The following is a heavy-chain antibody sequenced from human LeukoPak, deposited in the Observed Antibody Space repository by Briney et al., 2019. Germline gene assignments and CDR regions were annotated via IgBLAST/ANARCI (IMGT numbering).Heavy chain of an antibody. CDR3: ARVGYYSSGPFSYFDY. J-gene: IGHJ4*02. Sequence: GGSLRLSCAASGFTFSRYAMHGVRQAPCKGLEWVAVISYDGSNEYYADSVKGRFTISRDSSENTLYLQMNSLRVEDTAVYYCARVGYYSSGPFSYFDYWGQGTLVTVSS. CDR2: ISYDGSNE. CDR1: GFTFSRYA. V-gene: IGHV3-30-3*01. D-gene: IGHD3-10*01.